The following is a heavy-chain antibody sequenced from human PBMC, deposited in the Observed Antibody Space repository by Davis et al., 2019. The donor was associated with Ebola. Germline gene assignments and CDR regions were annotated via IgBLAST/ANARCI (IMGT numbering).Heavy chain of an antibody. D-gene: IGHD6-6*01. CDR1: GFTVSNNY. Sequence: GGSLRLSCAASGFTVSNNYMSWVRQAPGKGLEWVSVIYSGGSTYYADSVKGRFTISRDNSKNTLYLQMNSLRAEDTAVYYCARDSSSGTYDAFDIWGQGTMVTVSS. V-gene: IGHV3-53*01. CDR2: IYSGGST. CDR3: ARDSSSGTYDAFDI. J-gene: IGHJ3*02.